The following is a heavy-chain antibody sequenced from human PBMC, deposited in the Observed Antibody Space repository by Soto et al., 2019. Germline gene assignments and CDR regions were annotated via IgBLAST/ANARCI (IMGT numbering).Heavy chain of an antibody. J-gene: IGHJ5*02. Sequence: SGPTLVNPTETLTLTCTVSGFSPSNAGLGVSWIRQPPGKALEWLAHIFSNDEKSYSTSLKSRLTISKDTSKSQVVLTMTNMDPVDTATYYCASTYSTSWYHFDPWGQGTLVTVSS. D-gene: IGHD6-13*01. CDR1: GFSPSNAGLG. CDR3: ASTYSTSWYHFDP. CDR2: IFSNDEK. V-gene: IGHV2-26*04.